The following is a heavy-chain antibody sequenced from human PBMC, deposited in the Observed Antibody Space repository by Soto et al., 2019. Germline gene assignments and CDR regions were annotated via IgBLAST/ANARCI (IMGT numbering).Heavy chain of an antibody. V-gene: IGHV3-48*03. Sequence: GGSLRLSCAASGFTFSRYEMNWVRQAPGKGLEWISYISTSGSTIYYADSVKGRFTISRDNAKNSLYLQMNSLRAEDTAVYYCARELAAAGSFDYWGQGTLVTVSS. J-gene: IGHJ4*02. CDR2: ISTSGSTI. D-gene: IGHD6-13*01. CDR1: GFTFSRYE. CDR3: ARELAAAGSFDY.